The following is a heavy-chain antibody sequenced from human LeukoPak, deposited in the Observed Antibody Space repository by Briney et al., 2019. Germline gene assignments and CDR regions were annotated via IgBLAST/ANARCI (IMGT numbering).Heavy chain of an antibody. CDR2: ISGSGGST. J-gene: IGHJ4*02. D-gene: IGHD6-13*01. V-gene: IGHV3-23*01. CDR3: AKVSSSSWYEHFDY. CDR1: GFTFSSYA. Sequence: GRSLRLSCAASGFTFSSYAMSWVRQAPGKGLEWVSAISGSGGSTYYADSVKGRFTISRDNSKNTLYLQMNSLRAEDTAVYYCAKVSSSSWYEHFDYWGQGTLVTVSS.